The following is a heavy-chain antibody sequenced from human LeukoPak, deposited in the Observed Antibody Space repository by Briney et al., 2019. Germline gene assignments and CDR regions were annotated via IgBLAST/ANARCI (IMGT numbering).Heavy chain of an antibody. CDR3: ARVLGFWSGCNDY. D-gene: IGHD3-3*01. Sequence: SETLSLTCAVYGGSFSGYYWSWIRQPPGKGLEWIGEINHSGSTNYSPSLKSRVTISVDTSKNQFSLKLSSVTAADTAVYYCARVLGFWSGCNDYWGQGTLVTVSS. CDR2: INHSGST. J-gene: IGHJ4*02. V-gene: IGHV4-34*01. CDR1: GGSFSGYY.